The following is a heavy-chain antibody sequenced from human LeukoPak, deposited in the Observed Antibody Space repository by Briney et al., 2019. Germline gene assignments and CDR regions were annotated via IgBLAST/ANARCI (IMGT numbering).Heavy chain of an antibody. Sequence: GGSLRLSCAASGFTLSSYAMSWVRQAPGKGLEWVSTISGSGYNTYYADSVKGRFTISRDNSKNTLYLQMNSLRAEDTAVYYCAKVRSGWYDYWGQGTLVTVSS. CDR3: AKVRSGWYDY. CDR1: GFTLSSYA. D-gene: IGHD6-19*01. V-gene: IGHV3-23*01. CDR2: ISGSGYNT. J-gene: IGHJ4*02.